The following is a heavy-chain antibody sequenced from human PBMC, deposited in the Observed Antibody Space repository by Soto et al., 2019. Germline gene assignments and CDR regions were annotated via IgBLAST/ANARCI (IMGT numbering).Heavy chain of an antibody. CDR2: IIPIFGTA. CDR3: AREPYSGYKVDYYGMDV. J-gene: IGHJ6*02. V-gene: IGHV1-69*13. Sequence: GASVKVSCKASGGTFSSYAISWVRQAPGQGLEWMGGIIPIFGTANYAQKFQGRVTVTADESTSTAYMELSSLRSEDTAVYYCAREPYSGYKVDYYGMDVWGQGTTVTVSS. CDR1: GGTFSSYA. D-gene: IGHD5-12*01.